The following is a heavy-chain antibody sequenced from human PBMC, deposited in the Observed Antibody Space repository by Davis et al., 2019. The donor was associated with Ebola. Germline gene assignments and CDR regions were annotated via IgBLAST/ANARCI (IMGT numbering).Heavy chain of an antibody. CDR3: ARGPYRSSSPYYYYYYGMDV. CDR2: IYHSGST. CDR1: GGSISSGGYS. Sequence: SETLSLTCAVSGGSISSGGYSWSWIRQPPGKGLEWIGYIYHSGSTNYNPSLKSRVTISVDTSKNQFSLKLSSVTAADTAVYYCARGPYRSSSPYYYYYYGMDVWGQGTTVTVSS. J-gene: IGHJ6*02. V-gene: IGHV4-30-2*01. D-gene: IGHD6-13*01.